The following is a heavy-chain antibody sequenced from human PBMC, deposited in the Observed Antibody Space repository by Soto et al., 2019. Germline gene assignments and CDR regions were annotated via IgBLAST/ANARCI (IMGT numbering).Heavy chain of an antibody. V-gene: IGHV3-21*01. J-gene: IGHJ6*02. CDR2: ISSSSSNI. CDR3: ARDKQWPVRGYYYGMDF. D-gene: IGHD6-19*01. Sequence: EVQLVESGGGLVKPGGSLRLSCAASGFTFSSYSLNWVRQAPGQGLEWVSSISSSSSNIYYADSVKGRFTIYRDNAKNLLYLQMNSLRAEDTAVYYCARDKQWPVRGYYYGMDFCGQGTTVTVSS. CDR1: GFTFSSYS.